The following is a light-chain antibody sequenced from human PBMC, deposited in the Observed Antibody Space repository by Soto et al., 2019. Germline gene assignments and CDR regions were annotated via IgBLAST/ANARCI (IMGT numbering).Light chain of an antibody. CDR1: SSNIGSNT. CDR3: AAWDDSLNGAV. Sequence: QSVLTQPPSESGTPGQRVTISCSGSSSNIGSNTVSWYQQVPGTAPKLLIYSNNQRPSGVPDRFSGSKSGTSASLAISGLQSEDEADYYCAAWDDSLNGAVFGGGTQLPVL. CDR2: SNN. V-gene: IGLV1-44*01. J-gene: IGLJ7*01.